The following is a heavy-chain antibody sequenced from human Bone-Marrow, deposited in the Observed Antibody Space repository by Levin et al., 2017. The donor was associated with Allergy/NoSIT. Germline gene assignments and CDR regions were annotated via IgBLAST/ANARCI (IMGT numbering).Heavy chain of an antibody. V-gene: IGHV1-2*02. J-gene: IGHJ4*02. CDR1: GYTFTGYY. Sequence: GESLKISCKASGYTFTGYYMHWVRQAPGQGLEWMGWINPNSGGTNYAQKFQGRVTMTRDTSISTAYMELSRLRSDDTAVYYCARAGNPQTVTYCSSTSCYATVMRGDPVFYYFDYWGQGTLVTVSS. CDR3: ARAGNPQTVTYCSSTSCYATVMRGDPVFYYFDY. D-gene: IGHD2-2*01. CDR2: INPNSGGT.